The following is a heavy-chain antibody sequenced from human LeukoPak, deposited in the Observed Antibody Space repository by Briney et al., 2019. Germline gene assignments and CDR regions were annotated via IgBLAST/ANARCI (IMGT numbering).Heavy chain of an antibody. V-gene: IGHV6-1*01. CDR2: TYYRSKWYN. CDR3: ARESSSWYEAWFDP. J-gene: IGHJ5*02. D-gene: IGHD6-13*01. Sequence: SQTLSLTCAISGDSVSSNSVAWNWIRQSPSRGLEWLGRTYYRSKWYNDYAVSVKSRITINPDTSKNQFSLQLNSVTPEDTAVYYCARESSSWYEAWFDPWGQGTLVTVSS. CDR1: GDSVSSNSVA.